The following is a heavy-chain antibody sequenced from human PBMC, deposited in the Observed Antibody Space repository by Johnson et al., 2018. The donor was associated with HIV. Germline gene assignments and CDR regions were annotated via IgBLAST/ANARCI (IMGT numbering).Heavy chain of an antibody. D-gene: IGHD3-22*01. CDR2: ISWDGGSS. CDR3: AKDEGYDSSGYDAFDI. Sequence: EVQMVESGGVVVQPGGSLRLSCVVSGFTFENYAMHWVRQGPGKGLEWVSLISWDGGSSYYADSVKGRFTISRDNSKNTLHLQMNSLRAEDTAVYYCAKDEGYDSSGYDAFDIWGQGTMVTVSS. V-gene: IGHV3-43D*03. CDR1: GFTFENYA. J-gene: IGHJ3*02.